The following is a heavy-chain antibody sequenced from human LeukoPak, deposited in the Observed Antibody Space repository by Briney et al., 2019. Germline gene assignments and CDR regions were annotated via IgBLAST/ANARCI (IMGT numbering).Heavy chain of an antibody. D-gene: IGHD2-15*01. Sequence: SQTLSLTCAISGDSVSSNSAAWNWIRQSPSSGLEWLGRTFYTSKWSNDYALSVKGRITINPDTSQNQFSLHLNSLTPEDTAVYYCARAPIGGWYFDLWGRGTLVTVSS. CDR3: ARAPIGGWYFDL. CDR1: GDSVSSNSAA. CDR2: TFYTSKWSN. V-gene: IGHV6-1*01. J-gene: IGHJ2*01.